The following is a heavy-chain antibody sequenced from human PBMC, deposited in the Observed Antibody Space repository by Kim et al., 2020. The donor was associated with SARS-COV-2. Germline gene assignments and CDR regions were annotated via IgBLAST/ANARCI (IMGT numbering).Heavy chain of an antibody. CDR1: GYTFTSYA. CDR2: INAGKGDT. CDR3: ARGAAAGNDY. Sequence: ASVKVSCKASGYTFTSYAMHWVRQAPGQRLEWMGWINAGKGDTKESQNFQGRVTITRDTSASTAYLELSSLRSEDTAVYYCARGAAAGNDYWGQGTLVTVSS. D-gene: IGHD6-13*01. V-gene: IGHV1-3*01. J-gene: IGHJ4*02.